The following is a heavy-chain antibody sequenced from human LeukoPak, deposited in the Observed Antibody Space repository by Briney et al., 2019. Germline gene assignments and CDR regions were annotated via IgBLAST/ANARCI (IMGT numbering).Heavy chain of an antibody. D-gene: IGHD5-24*01. CDR3: ARGRDGYNFLNRGEYYYFDY. V-gene: IGHV4-4*02. Sequence: SSGTLSLTCAVSGGSISSSNWWSWVRQPPGKGLEWIGEIYHSGSTNYNPSLKSRVTISVDKSKNQFSLKLSSVTAADTAVYYCARGRDGYNFLNRGEYYYFDYWGQGTLVTVSS. CDR2: IYHSGST. CDR1: GGSISSSNW. J-gene: IGHJ4*02.